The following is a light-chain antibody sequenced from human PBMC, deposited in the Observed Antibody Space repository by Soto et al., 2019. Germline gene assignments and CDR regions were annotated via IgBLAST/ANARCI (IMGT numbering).Light chain of an antibody. CDR2: GNS. V-gene: IGLV1-40*01. Sequence: QSVLTQPPSESGAPGQRVTISCTGSSSNIGAGYDVHWYQQFPGTAPKLLIYGNSNRPSGVPDRFYGSKSATSASLAITGLQAEDDADYYCQSDVSSLSGSFGSGPKPTVL. CDR1: SSNIGAGYD. J-gene: IGLJ1*01. CDR3: QSDVSSLSGS.